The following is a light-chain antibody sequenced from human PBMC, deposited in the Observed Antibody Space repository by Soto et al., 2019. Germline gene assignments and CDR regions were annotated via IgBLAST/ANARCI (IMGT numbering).Light chain of an antibody. V-gene: IGLV2-8*01. J-gene: IGLJ1*01. CDR2: EVV. CDR1: KNDIGVYDF. Sequence: QSALTQPPSASGSPGQSVTISCTGTKNDIGVYDFVSWYQHHPGKAPRLIIYEVVQRPSGVPDRFSGSRSGTSASLAITGLQAEDEADYYCQSYDSSLSRYVFGTGTKLTVL. CDR3: QSYDSSLSRYV.